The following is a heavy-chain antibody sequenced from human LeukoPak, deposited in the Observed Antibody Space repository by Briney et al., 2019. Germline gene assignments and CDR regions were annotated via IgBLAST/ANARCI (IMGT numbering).Heavy chain of an antibody. V-gene: IGHV3-48*03. Sequence: GGSLRLSCAASGFTFSSYEMNWVRRAPGKGLEGGSYFSSRGTTTYYADSVKGRFTISRDDAKNSLYLHMNSLRVEDTAVYYCARLYSSSSGLRASDYWGQGTLVTVSS. CDR1: GFTFSSYE. CDR2: FSSRGTTT. CDR3: ARLYSSSSGLRASDY. J-gene: IGHJ4*02. D-gene: IGHD6-6*01.